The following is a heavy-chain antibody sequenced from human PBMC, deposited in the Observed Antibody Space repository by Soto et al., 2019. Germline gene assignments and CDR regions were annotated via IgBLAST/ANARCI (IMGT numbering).Heavy chain of an antibody. V-gene: IGHV3-23*01. CDR1: GFTFSSYA. J-gene: IGHJ6*03. Sequence: GGSLRLSCAASGFTFSSYAMSWVRQAPGKGLEWVSAISGSGGSTYYADSVKGRFTISRDNSKNTLYLQMNSLRAEDTAVYYCANSPDIAATIGYYYYYMDVWGKGTTVTVSS. CDR2: ISGSGGST. CDR3: ANSPDIAATIGYYYYYMDV. D-gene: IGHD5-12*01.